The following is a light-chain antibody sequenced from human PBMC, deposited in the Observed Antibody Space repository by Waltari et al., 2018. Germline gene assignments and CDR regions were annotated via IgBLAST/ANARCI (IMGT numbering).Light chain of an antibody. CDR3: QQGYDFPCT. J-gene: IGKJ4*01. Sequence: IQMTQSPSSLSASIGNTFTITFRASRDIANNLNWYQQQSGKAPKLLIYRASSLQSGVPSRFSGSGSGTDFSLTISSLQPEDFATYYCQQGYDFPCTFGRGTKVEIK. CDR1: RDIANN. CDR2: RAS. V-gene: IGKV1-6*02.